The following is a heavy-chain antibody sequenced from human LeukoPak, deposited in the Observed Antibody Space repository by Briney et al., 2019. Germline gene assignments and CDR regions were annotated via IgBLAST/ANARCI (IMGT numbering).Heavy chain of an antibody. Sequence: PGGSLRLSCAASGFTFSSYAMSWFRQAPGKGLEWVSAMRGSGGSTYYADSVKGRFTISRDNSKNTLYLQMNSLRAEDTAVYYCAKDHGSWYVSELYFDYWGQGTLVTVSS. V-gene: IGHV3-23*01. CDR1: GFTFSSYA. D-gene: IGHD6-13*01. CDR3: AKDHGSWYVSELYFDY. CDR2: MRGSGGST. J-gene: IGHJ4*02.